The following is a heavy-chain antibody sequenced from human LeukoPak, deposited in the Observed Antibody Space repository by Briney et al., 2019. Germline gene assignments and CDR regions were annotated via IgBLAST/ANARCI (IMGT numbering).Heavy chain of an antibody. Sequence: SETLSLTCAVYGGPFSGYYWSWIRQPPGKGLEWIGEINHSGSTNYNPSLKSRVTISVDTSKNQFSLKLSSVTAADTAVYYCARGGARYCSSTSCPLLDYWGQGTLVTVSS. CDR3: ARGGARYCSSTSCPLLDY. V-gene: IGHV4-34*01. D-gene: IGHD2-2*01. J-gene: IGHJ4*02. CDR1: GGPFSGYY. CDR2: INHSGST.